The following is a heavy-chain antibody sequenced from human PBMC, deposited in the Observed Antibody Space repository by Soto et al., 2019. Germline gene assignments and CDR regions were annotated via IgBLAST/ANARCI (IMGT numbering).Heavy chain of an antibody. CDR2: IHYSGST. V-gene: IGHV4-39*01. D-gene: IGHD3-22*01. CDR1: GGSISIGGYY. J-gene: IGHJ4*02. Sequence: SETLSLTCTVSGGSISIGGYYWGWIRQPPGKGLEGIGNIHYSGSTYYDSSLKSRVTISVDTSKNQFSLKLSSVTAADTAVYYFESQHYYYSSGYYVGYWGQGTLVTVSS. CDR3: ESQHYYYSSGYYVGY.